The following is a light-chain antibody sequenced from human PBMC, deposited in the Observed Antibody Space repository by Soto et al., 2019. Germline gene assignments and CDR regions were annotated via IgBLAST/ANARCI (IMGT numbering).Light chain of an antibody. CDR1: QGIRSA. CDR3: LLDYSYFWA. CDR2: AAS. V-gene: IGKV1-6*01. J-gene: IGKJ1*01. Sequence: AIQVTQSPSSLSASVEERVTITCRKSQGIRSALGWYQQKPGKVPKLLIYAASTLQSGVPSRFSGSGSGRAFTLTISSLQPEDFATYYCLLDYSYFWAFGQGTKVEIK.